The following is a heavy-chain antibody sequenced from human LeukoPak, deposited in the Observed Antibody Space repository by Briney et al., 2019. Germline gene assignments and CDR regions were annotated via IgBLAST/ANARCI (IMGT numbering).Heavy chain of an antibody. CDR3: ARQSYCGGDCYSGESWFDP. V-gene: IGHV5-51*01. J-gene: IGHJ5*02. CDR1: GYIFTSYW. D-gene: IGHD2-21*02. CDR2: IYPGDSDT. Sequence: GESLQISCKGSGYIFTSYWIGWGRRVPGKGLGWMGIIYPGDSDTRDSPSFQGQVTISADKSLSTAYLQWSSLKASDTAMYYCARQSYCGGDCYSGESWFDPWGQGTLVTVSS.